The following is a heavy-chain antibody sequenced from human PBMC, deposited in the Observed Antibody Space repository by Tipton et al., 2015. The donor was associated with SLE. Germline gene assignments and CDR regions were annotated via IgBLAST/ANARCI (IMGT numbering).Heavy chain of an antibody. CDR3: ARGEPHCSGGSCYWGYFDY. V-gene: IGHV1-69*01. CDR1: GDTFSSYA. CDR2: IIPIFGTT. Sequence: QSGPEVKKPGSSVKVSCKASGDTFSSYAVSWVRQAPGQGLEWMGGIIPIFGTTNYAQKFQGRVSITADESTSTAYMELSSLRSEDTAVYYCARGEPHCSGGSCYWGYFDYWGQGTLVTVSS. J-gene: IGHJ4*02. D-gene: IGHD2-15*01.